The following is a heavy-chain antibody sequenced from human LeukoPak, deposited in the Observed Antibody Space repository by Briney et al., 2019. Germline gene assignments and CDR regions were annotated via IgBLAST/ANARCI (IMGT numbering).Heavy chain of an antibody. D-gene: IGHD2-21*02. CDR3: ARAYCGGDCYSGDYFDY. CDR2: INSDGSST. CDR1: GFTFSSYW. J-gene: IGHJ4*02. V-gene: IGHV3-74*01. Sequence: QPGRSLRLSCAASGFTFSSYWMHWVRQAPGKGLVWVSRINSDGSSTSYADSVKGRFTISRDNAKNTLYLQMNSLRAEDTAVYYCARAYCGGDCYSGDYFDYWGQGTLVTVSS.